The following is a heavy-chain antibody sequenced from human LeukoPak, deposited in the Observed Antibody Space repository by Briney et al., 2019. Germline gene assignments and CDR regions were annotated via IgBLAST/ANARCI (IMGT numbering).Heavy chain of an antibody. CDR3: ARTTEGYCSSASCFGFSYSYYMDV. CDR1: GGSISSYY. D-gene: IGHD2-2*01. CDR2: IYYSGST. V-gene: IGHV4-59*01. Sequence: SETLSLTCTVSGGSISSYYLSWIRQPPGKGLEWIGYIYYSGSTNYNPSLKSRVTISVDTSKNQFSLKLSSVIAADTAVYYCARTTEGYCSSASCFGFSYSYYMDVWGKGTTVTISS. J-gene: IGHJ6*03.